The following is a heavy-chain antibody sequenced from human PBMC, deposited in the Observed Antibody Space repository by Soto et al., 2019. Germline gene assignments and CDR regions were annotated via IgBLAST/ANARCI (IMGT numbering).Heavy chain of an antibody. CDR2: IVPLFSTP. V-gene: IGHV1-69*13. D-gene: IGHD2-15*01. J-gene: IGHJ6*02. CDR3: AVGYCNGGTCFGYYYGMDV. CDR1: GGTSTSYA. Sequence: SVKVSCKASGGTSTSYAISWVRQAPGQRLEWMGGIVPLFSTPDYAQKFQGRVTITADESTSTAYMELRSLRSEDTALYYCAVGYCNGGTCFGYYYGMDVWGQGTTVTVSS.